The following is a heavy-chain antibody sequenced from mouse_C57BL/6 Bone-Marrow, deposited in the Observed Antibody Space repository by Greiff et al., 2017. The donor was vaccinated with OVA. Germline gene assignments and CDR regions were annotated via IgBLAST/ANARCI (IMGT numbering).Heavy chain of an antibody. CDR3: AKISSYLYWYFDV. CDR2: IWRGGST. J-gene: IGHJ1*03. V-gene: IGHV2-5*01. CDR1: GFSLTSYG. D-gene: IGHD1-1*01. Sequence: VQLQQSGPGLVQPSQSLSITCTVSGFSLTSYGVHWVRQSPGKGLEWLGVIWRGGSTDYNAAFMSRLSITKDNSKSQVFFKMNSLQADDTATYYCAKISSYLYWYFDVWGTGTTVTVSA.